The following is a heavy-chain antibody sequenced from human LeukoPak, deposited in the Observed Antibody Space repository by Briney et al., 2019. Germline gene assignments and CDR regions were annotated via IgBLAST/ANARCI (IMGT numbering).Heavy chain of an antibody. D-gene: IGHD1-14*01. V-gene: IGHV3-30-3*01. CDR2: ISSCWNLQ. Sequence: GGPLTLPCAASGFTFRTYEIHCLRHAPGKALECVAVISSCWNLQYCADSVKGRFTISRDTSKDTLYLQMNSPRVVETALYYCARDVRPGSPDYLDCWGQGSLVSVSS. CDR1: GFTFRTYE. CDR3: ARDVRPGSPDYLDC. J-gene: IGHJ4*02.